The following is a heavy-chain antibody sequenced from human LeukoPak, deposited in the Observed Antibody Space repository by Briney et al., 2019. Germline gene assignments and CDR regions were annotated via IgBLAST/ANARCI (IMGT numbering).Heavy chain of an antibody. J-gene: IGHJ4*02. V-gene: IGHV4-34*01. CDR2: INHSGST. D-gene: IGHD3-16*02. Sequence: SETLSLTCAVYGGSFSGYYWSWIRQPPGKGLEWIGEINHSGSTNYNPSLKSRVTISVDTPKNQFSLKLSSVTAADTAVYYCARKALGLSLWGQGTLVTVSS. CDR3: ARKALGLSL. CDR1: GGSFSGYY.